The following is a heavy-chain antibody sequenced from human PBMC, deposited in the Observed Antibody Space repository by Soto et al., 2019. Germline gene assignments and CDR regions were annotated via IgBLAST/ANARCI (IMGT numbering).Heavy chain of an antibody. CDR3: AKGHGDYVLGLLSFDY. D-gene: IGHD4-17*01. CDR2: ISGSGGSA. V-gene: IGHV3-23*01. J-gene: IGHJ4*02. Sequence: PGGSLRLSCAASGFTFSSYAMSWVRQAPGKGLEWVSAISGSGGSAYYADSVKGWFTISRDNSKNTLYLQMNSLRAEDTAVYYCAKGHGDYVLGLLSFDYWGQGTLVTVSS. CDR1: GFTFSSYA.